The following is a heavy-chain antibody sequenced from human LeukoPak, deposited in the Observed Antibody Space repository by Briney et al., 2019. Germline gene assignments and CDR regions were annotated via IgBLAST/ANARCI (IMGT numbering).Heavy chain of an antibody. D-gene: IGHD3-22*01. CDR1: GFTFTSYY. J-gene: IGHJ5*02. V-gene: IGHV1-46*01. CDR2: IDPSGGST. CDR3: ARVKGYDSSGYIDDNWFDP. Sequence: GGSLRLSCAASGFTFTSYYMHWVRQAPGQGLEWMGIIDPSGGSTSYAQRFQGRVTMTRDTSTSTVYMELSSLRSEDTAVYYCARVKGYDSSGYIDDNWFDPWGQGTLVTVSS.